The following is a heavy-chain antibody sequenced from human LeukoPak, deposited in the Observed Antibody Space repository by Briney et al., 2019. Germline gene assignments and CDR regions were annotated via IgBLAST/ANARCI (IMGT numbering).Heavy chain of an antibody. D-gene: IGHD3-22*01. CDR1: GFTFSSYS. V-gene: IGHV3-48*02. CDR2: ISSSSSTI. Sequence: GGSLRLSCVVSGFTFSSYSMNWVRQAPGKGLEWVSYISSSSSTIYYADSVKGRFTISRDTAKNSLHLQMNSLRDEDTAVYYCARDNSYYDSSGYYSRWGQGTLVTVSS. J-gene: IGHJ4*02. CDR3: ARDNSYYDSSGYYSR.